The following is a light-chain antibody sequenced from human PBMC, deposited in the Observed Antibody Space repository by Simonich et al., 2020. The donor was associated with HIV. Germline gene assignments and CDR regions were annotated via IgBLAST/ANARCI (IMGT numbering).Light chain of an antibody. Sequence: DIQMTQSPSSLSASVGDRVTINCRAHQTITSYLNWYQQKPGKAPKLLIYAASSLQSGVPSRFSGSGSGTDFTLTISSLQPEDFATYYCQQSFSTPFTFGPGTKVDIK. CDR3: QQSFSTPFT. V-gene: IGKV1-39*01. CDR1: QTITSY. CDR2: AAS. J-gene: IGKJ3*01.